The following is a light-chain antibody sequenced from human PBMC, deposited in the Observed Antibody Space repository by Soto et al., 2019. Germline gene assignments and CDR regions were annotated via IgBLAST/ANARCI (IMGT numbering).Light chain of an antibody. Sequence: IVLTQSPGTLSFSPGDRVTLSCRASQTITSKYVAWYQQKPGQAPRLLIYGASNRATGIPDRFSGSESGKDFTLTISRLDPDDFAVYYCQQYGRSLRTFGQGTKVEIX. J-gene: IGKJ1*01. CDR2: GAS. V-gene: IGKV3-20*01. CDR3: QQYGRSLRT. CDR1: QTITSKY.